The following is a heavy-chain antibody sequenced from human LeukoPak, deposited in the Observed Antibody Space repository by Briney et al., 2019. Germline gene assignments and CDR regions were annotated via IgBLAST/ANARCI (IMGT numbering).Heavy chain of an antibody. CDR1: GFTFGDYA. V-gene: IGHV3-49*03. Sequence: PGRSLRLSCTASGFTFGDYAMSWFRQAPGKGLEWVGFIRSKAHGGTTEYAASVKGRFTISRDDSKSIAYLQMNSLKTEDTAVYYCIRGLVGATGEWFDPWGQGTLVTVSS. J-gene: IGHJ5*02. CDR3: IRGLVGATGEWFDP. CDR2: IRSKAHGGTT. D-gene: IGHD1-26*01.